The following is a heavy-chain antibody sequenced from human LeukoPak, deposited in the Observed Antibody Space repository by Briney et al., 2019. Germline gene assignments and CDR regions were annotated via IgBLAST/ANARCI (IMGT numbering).Heavy chain of an antibody. CDR2: MNPNSGNT. CDR3: ARDRITMVRGAKNWFDP. D-gene: IGHD3-10*01. Sequence: ASVKVSCKASGYTFTSYDINWVRQATGQGLEWMGWMNPNSGNTGYAQKFQGRVTMTRNTSISTAYMELSSLRAEDTAVYYCARDRITMVRGAKNWFDPWGQGTLVTVSS. V-gene: IGHV1-8*01. J-gene: IGHJ5*02. CDR1: GYTFTSYD.